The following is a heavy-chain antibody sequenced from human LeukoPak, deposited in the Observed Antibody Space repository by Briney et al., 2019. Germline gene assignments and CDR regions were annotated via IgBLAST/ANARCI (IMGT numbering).Heavy chain of an antibody. CDR1: GFTFSSYW. Sequence: GSLRLSCAASGFTFSSYWMSWVRQAPGKGLEWVANIKQDGSEKYYVDSVKGRFTISRDNAKNSLYLQMNSLRAEDTAVYYCAREDCSSTSCFYYYGMDVWGQGTTVTVSS. CDR3: AREDCSSTSCFYYYGMDV. J-gene: IGHJ6*02. V-gene: IGHV3-7*01. D-gene: IGHD2-2*01. CDR2: IKQDGSEK.